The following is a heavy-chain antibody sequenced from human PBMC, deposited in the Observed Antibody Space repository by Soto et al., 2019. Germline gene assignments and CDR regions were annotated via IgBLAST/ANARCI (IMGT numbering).Heavy chain of an antibody. CDR2: INHSGST. CDR3: AREGVYCTNGVCFGKTFDY. J-gene: IGHJ4*02. D-gene: IGHD2-8*01. CDR1: GGSFSGYY. V-gene: IGHV4-34*01. Sequence: SETLSLTCAVYGGSFSGYYWSWIRQPPGKGLEWIGEINHSGSTNYNPSLKSRVTISVDTSKNQFSLKLSSVTAADTAVYYCAREGVYCTNGVCFGKTFDYWGQGTLVTVSS.